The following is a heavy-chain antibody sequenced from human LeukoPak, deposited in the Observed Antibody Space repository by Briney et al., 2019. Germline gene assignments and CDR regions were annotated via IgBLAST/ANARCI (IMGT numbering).Heavy chain of an antibody. J-gene: IGHJ4*02. D-gene: IGHD6-19*01. CDR2: IYYSGST. CDR1: GGSISSSSYY. CDR3: ARHELDGSGLMVPL. V-gene: IGHV4-39*01. Sequence: PSETLSLTCTVSGGSISSSSYYWGWIRQPPGKGLEWIGSIYYSGSTYYNPSLKSRVTISVDTSRNQFSLKLSSVTAADTAVYYCARHELDGSGLMVPLWGQGTLVTVSS.